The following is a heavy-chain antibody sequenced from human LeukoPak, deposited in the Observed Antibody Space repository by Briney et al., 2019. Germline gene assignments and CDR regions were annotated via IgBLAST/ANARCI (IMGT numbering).Heavy chain of an antibody. CDR2: ISAYNGNT. J-gene: IGHJ4*02. V-gene: IGHV1-18*04. CDR3: AREKRGYSYGYLDY. CDR1: GYTFTSYG. Sequence: ASVKVSCKASGYTFTSYGISWVRQPPGQGLEWMGWISAYNGNTNYAQKLQGRVTMTTDTSTSTAYMELRSLRSDDTAVYYCAREKRGYSYGYLDYWGQGTLVTVSS. D-gene: IGHD5-18*01.